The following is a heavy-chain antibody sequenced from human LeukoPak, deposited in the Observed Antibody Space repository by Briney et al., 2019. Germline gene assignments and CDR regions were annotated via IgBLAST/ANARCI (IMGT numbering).Heavy chain of an antibody. CDR3: ARDWYHAIDY. Sequence: QAGGSLRLSCVASGFDFSITWMHWVRQPPGQGLVWVARITSDGTTISYAESVKGRFTISRDNAKNTLYLQMNSLRVDDTAIYYCARDWYHAIDYWGQGTLVTVSS. CDR1: GFDFSITW. V-gene: IGHV3-74*03. J-gene: IGHJ4*02. D-gene: IGHD2-2*01. CDR2: ITSDGTTI.